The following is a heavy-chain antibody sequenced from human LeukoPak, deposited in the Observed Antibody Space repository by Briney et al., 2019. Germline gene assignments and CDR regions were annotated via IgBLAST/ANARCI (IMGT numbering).Heavy chain of an antibody. CDR2: IYSGGST. CDR1: GFTVSSNY. J-gene: IGHJ6*03. D-gene: IGHD3-16*01. CDR3: AKGSNGGYYYYMDV. V-gene: IGHV3-53*01. Sequence: GGSLRLSCAASGFTVSSNYMSWVRQAPGKGLEWVSVIYSGGSTYYADSVKGRFTISRDNSKNTLYLQMNSLRAEDTAVYYCAKGSNGGYYYYMDVWGKGTTVTVSS.